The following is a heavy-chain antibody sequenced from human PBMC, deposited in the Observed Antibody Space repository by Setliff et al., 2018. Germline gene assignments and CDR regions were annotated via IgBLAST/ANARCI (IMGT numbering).Heavy chain of an antibody. V-gene: IGHV4-39*07. J-gene: IGHJ5*02. CDR3: ARDPVKQLVNWFDP. CDR1: GGSMSSSGYY. Sequence: SETLSLTCTVFGGSMSSSGYYWAWIRQSPGKGLEWIGSIYYSGSTYYNPSLKGRATISLDMPKNQFSLKLNSVTAADTAVYYCARDPVKQLVNWFDPWGQGTLVTVSS. CDR2: IYYSGST. D-gene: IGHD3-10*01.